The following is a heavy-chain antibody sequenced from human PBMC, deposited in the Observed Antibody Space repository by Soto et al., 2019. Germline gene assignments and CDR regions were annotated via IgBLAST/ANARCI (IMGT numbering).Heavy chain of an antibody. V-gene: IGHV3-30-3*01. CDR2: ISYDGSNK. J-gene: IGHJ3*02. Sequence: QVQLVESGGGVVQPGRSLRLSCAASGFTFSSYAMHWVHQAPGKGLEWVAVISYDGSNKYYADSVKGRFTISRDNSKNTLYLQMNSLRAEDTAVYYCASSKTLPGDAFDIWGQGTMVTVSS. CDR1: GFTFSSYA. CDR3: ASSKTLPGDAFDI.